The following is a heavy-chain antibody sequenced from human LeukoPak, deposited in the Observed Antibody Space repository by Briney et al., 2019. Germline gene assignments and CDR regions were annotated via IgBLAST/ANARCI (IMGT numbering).Heavy chain of an antibody. Sequence: SVKVSCKASGDTLSSRGFSWVRQAPGQGLEWMGGIIPMFGTVTYAQNFQGRVTITADESTGTAYMDLSSLRSEDTAVYYCARVVSIGQPPYFYYMDVWGKGTTVTVSS. D-gene: IGHD6-6*01. J-gene: IGHJ6*03. CDR2: IIPMFGTV. CDR3: ARVVSIGQPPYFYYMDV. V-gene: IGHV1-69*13. CDR1: GDTLSSRG.